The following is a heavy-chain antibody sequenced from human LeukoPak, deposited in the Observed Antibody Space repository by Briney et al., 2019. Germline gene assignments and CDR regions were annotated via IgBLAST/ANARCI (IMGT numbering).Heavy chain of an antibody. CDR2: ISAYNVNT. V-gene: IGHV1-18*01. Sequence: ASVKLSCKASGYTFANFGINWVRQAPGQGLEWMGWISAYNVNTNYTQKFQGRVTLTTDTSTGTAHMELRSLRSDDTAVYYCARDDGDYWGEGTLVTVSS. CDR3: ARDDGDY. J-gene: IGHJ4*02. CDR1: GYTFANFG.